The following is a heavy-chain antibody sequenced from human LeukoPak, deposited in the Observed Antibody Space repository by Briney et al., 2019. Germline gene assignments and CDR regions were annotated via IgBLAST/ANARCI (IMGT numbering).Heavy chain of an antibody. J-gene: IGHJ5*02. CDR3: ARLDYDILTGHIWDASYWFDP. D-gene: IGHD3-9*01. Sequence: GASVKVFCKASGYTFTSYDINWVRQATGQGLEWMGWMNPNSGNTGYAQKFQGRVTMTRNTSISTAYMELSSLRSEDTAVYYCARLDYDILTGHIWDASYWFDPWGQGTLVTVSS. CDR2: MNPNSGNT. CDR1: GYTFTSYD. V-gene: IGHV1-8*01.